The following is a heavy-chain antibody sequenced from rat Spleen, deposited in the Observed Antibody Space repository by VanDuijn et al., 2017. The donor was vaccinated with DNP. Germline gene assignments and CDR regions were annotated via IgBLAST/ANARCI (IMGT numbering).Heavy chain of an antibody. CDR3: ARWRDSYGHDYFDS. J-gene: IGHJ2*01. V-gene: IGHV3-1*01. D-gene: IGHD1-12*01. CDR1: GYSITSNY. CDR2: ISYSGST. Sequence: EVQLQESGPGLVKPSQSLSLTCSVTGYSITSNYWGWVRKFPGNKMEWMGYISYSGSTGYNPSLRSRISITRDTSKNQFLLRVNSVTTEDTATYYCARWRDSYGHDYFDSWGQGVMVTVSS.